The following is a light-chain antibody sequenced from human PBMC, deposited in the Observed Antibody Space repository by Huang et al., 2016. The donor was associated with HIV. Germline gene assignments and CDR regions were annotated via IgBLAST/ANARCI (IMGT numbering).Light chain of an antibody. CDR3: QQRSNWPPF. Sequence: EIVLTQSPATLSLSPGERATLSCRASQSVSSYLAWYQHKPGQAPRLLIYDASNRATGSPARFSGSGSGTDFTLTISSLEPEDFAVYYCQQRSNWPPFFGPGTKVDIK. CDR2: DAS. J-gene: IGKJ3*01. CDR1: QSVSSY. V-gene: IGKV3-11*01.